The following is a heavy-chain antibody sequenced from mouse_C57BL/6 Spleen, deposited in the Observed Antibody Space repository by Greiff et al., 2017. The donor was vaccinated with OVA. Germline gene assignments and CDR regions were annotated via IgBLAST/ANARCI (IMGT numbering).Heavy chain of an antibody. J-gene: IGHJ2*01. V-gene: IGHV1-7*01. CDR2: INPSRGYT. D-gene: IGHD2-4*01. CDR3: ARLIYYDYDGGEYFDY. Sequence: VKLMESGAELAKPGASVKLSCKASGYTFTSYWMHWVKPRPGQGLEWIGYINPSRGYTKYNQKFKDKATLTADKSSSTAYMQLSSLTYKDSAVYYCARLIYYDYDGGEYFDYWGQGTTLTVSS. CDR1: GYTFTSYW.